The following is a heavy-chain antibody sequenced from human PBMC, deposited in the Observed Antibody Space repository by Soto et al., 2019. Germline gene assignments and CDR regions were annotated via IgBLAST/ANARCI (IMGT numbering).Heavy chain of an antibody. Sequence: VSVKVSCKTSGYIFTGYYGHWGRQAPGQGLEWMGWINPNSGGTNYAQKFQGWVTMTRDTSISTAYMELSRLRSDDTAVYYCARGLGYCTNGVCYLGYYYYGMDVWGQGTTVTVSS. V-gene: IGHV1-2*04. CDR1: GYIFTGYY. CDR2: INPNSGGT. J-gene: IGHJ6*02. CDR3: ARGLGYCTNGVCYLGYYYYGMDV. D-gene: IGHD2-8*01.